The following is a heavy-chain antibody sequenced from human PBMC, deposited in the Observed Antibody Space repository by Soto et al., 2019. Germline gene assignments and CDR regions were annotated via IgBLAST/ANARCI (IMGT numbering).Heavy chain of an antibody. Sequence: PSETLSLTWTVSGGSISSYYWIWIRQPPGKGLEWIGYIYYSGSTNYNPSLKSRVTISVDTSKNQFSLKLSSVTAADTAVYYCARGGIPSLFDYWGQGTLVTVSS. V-gene: IGHV4-59*01. J-gene: IGHJ4*02. CDR3: ARGGIPSLFDY. CDR2: IYYSGST. D-gene: IGHD5-18*01. CDR1: GGSISSYY.